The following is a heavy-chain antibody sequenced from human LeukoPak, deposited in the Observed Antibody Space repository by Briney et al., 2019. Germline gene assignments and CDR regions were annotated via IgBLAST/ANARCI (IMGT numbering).Heavy chain of an antibody. D-gene: IGHD5-24*01. CDR1: GGSVTIGYYY. Sequence: SQTLSLTCTVSGGSVTIGYYYWTWIRQYPGKGLEWIGYIHPSGSTDYNPSLKSRVTMSVDTSQNQFSLKLTSVTAADTAIYYCARGQDAFKTGYWGQGTLVTVSS. J-gene: IGHJ4*02. V-gene: IGHV4-31*03. CDR3: ARGQDAFKTGY. CDR2: IHPSGST.